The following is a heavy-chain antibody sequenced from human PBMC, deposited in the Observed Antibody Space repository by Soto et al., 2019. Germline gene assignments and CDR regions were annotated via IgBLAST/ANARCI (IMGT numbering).Heavy chain of an antibody. CDR2: IYYSGST. CDR3: ARDGGYWTSTSCQFLDV. V-gene: IGHV4-31*03. Sequence: NPSETLSLTCTVSGGSISTGGFYWSWIRQHPGKGLEWIGYIYYSGSTYYNPSLNSRVTISVDTSKNHFSLKLSSVTAADTAVYYCARDGGYWTSTSCQFLDVWGQGTTVTVSS. D-gene: IGHD2-2*01. J-gene: IGHJ6*02. CDR1: GGSISTGGFY.